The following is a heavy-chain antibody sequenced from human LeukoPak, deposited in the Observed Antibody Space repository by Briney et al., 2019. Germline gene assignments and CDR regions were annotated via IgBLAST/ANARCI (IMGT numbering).Heavy chain of an antibody. CDR1: GYTFTSYG. CDR2: ISAYNGNT. V-gene: IGHV1-18*01. CDR3: AREEGDFWSGYYTGYGSSDY. D-gene: IGHD3-3*01. J-gene: IGHJ4*02. Sequence: ASVKVSCKASGYTFTSYGISWVRQAPGQGLEGMGWISAYNGNTNYAQKLQGRVTMTTDTSTSTAYMELRSLRSDDTAVYYCAREEGDFWSGYYTGYGSSDYWGQGTLVTVSS.